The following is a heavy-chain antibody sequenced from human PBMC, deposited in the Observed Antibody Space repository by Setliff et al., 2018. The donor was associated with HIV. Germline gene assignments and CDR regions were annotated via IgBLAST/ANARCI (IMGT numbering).Heavy chain of an antibody. CDR3: ARDFVHLTNYYDSDRYVY. D-gene: IGHD3-22*01. CDR1: GDSFGNHD. V-gene: IGHV4-59*11. CDR2: IYYSGKN. Sequence: SETLSLTCTVSGDSFGNHDWNWIRQPPGKGLEWIGNIYYSGKNNYNPSLKSRVTMSVDTSKNQFSLKLTSVTAADTAVYYCARDFVHLTNYYDSDRYVYWGQGTLVTVSS. J-gene: IGHJ4*02.